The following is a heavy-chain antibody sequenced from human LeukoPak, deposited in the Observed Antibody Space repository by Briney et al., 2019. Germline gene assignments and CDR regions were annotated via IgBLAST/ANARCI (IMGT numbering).Heavy chain of an antibody. V-gene: IGHV4-39*07. CDR3: AILNSGSYQEADAFDI. CDR2: IYYSGST. D-gene: IGHD3-10*01. J-gene: IGHJ3*02. Sequence: SETLPLTCTVSGGSISSSSYYWGWIRQPPGKGLEWIGSIYYSGSTYYNPSLKSRVTISVDTSKNQFSLKLSSVTAADTAVYYCAILNSGSYQEADAFDIWGQGTMVTVSS. CDR1: GGSISSSSYY.